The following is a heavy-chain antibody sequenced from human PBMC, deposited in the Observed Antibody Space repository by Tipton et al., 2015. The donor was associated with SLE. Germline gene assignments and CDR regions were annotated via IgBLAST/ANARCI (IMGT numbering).Heavy chain of an antibody. Sequence: TLSLTCVVYGGSFSGYYWSWIRQPPGKGLEWIGEINHSGSTNYNPSLKSRVTISVDTSKNQFSLKLSSVTAADTAVYYCARGVRGLSDYWGQGTLVTVSS. CDR2: INHSGST. J-gene: IGHJ4*02. CDR1: GGSFSGYY. V-gene: IGHV4-34*01. CDR3: ARGVRGLSDY. D-gene: IGHD3-10*01.